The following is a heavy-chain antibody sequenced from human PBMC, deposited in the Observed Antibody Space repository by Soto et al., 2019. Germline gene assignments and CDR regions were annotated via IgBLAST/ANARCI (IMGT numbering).Heavy chain of an antibody. CDR3: ASPTYCSSTSCYARMDV. CDR1: GGTFSSYA. CDR2: IIPIFGTA. Sequence: QVQLVQSGAEVKKPGSSVKVSCKASGGTFSSYAISWVRQAPGQGLVGRGGIIPIFGTANYAQKFQGRVTITADESTSTAYMELSSMRSEDTAVYYCASPTYCSSTSCYARMDVWGQGTTVTVSS. J-gene: IGHJ6*02. V-gene: IGHV1-69*01. D-gene: IGHD2-2*01.